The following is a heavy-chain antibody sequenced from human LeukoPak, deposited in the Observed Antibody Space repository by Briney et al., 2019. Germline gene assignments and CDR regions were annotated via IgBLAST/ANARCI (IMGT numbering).Heavy chain of an antibody. CDR3: ARGKAIGYYDFWSGSNNWFDP. Sequence: PSETLSLTCTVSGGSISSGGYSWSWIRQHPGKGLEWIGYIYYSGSTYYNPSLKSRVTISVDTSKNQFSLKLSSVTAADTAVYYCARGKAIGYYDFWSGSNNWFDPWGQGTLVTVSS. CDR2: IYYSGST. J-gene: IGHJ5*02. D-gene: IGHD3-3*01. CDR1: GGSISSGGYS. V-gene: IGHV4-31*03.